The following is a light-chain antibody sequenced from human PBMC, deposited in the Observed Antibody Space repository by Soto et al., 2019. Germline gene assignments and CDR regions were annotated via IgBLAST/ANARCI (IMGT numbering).Light chain of an antibody. CDR3: QTWGTGVV. CDR1: SGHSNYA. J-gene: IGLJ2*01. CDR2: VNNDGSH. Sequence: QPVLTQSPSASASLGASVKLTCTLSSGHSNYAIAWHQQQPEKGPRFLMKVNNDGSHNKGGGIPDRFSGSSSGAERFLTISDLQSEDEADYYCQTWGTGVVFGGGTQLTVL. V-gene: IGLV4-69*01.